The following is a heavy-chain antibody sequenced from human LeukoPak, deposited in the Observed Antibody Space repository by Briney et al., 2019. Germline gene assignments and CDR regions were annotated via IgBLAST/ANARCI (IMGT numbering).Heavy chain of an antibody. CDR2: INPSSGGK. D-gene: IGHD6-6*01. CDR3: ARAEGVSIAARPLFDY. V-gene: IGHV1-2*02. Sequence: ASVKVSCKASGYTFTGYYRHWVRQDPGQGLEWMGWINPSSGGKNYAQKFQGRVTMTRDTSISTAYMELSRLRSDDTAVYYCARAEGVSIAARPLFDYWGQGTLVTVSS. J-gene: IGHJ4*02. CDR1: GYTFTGYY.